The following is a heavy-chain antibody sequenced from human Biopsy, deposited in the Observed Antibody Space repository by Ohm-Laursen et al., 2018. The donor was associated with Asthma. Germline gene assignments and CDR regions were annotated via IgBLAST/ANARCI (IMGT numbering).Heavy chain of an antibody. Sequence: SSVKVSCKASGDSFSNYATSWVRQAPGQGLEWMGGLIPVLGTPDHAQMFEGRVTITADESTSTACMELSSLSSEDTAVYYCARGYSGSDRIVYYYSGLEVWGQGTTVTVSS. J-gene: IGHJ6*02. V-gene: IGHV1-69*01. CDR3: ARGYSGSDRIVYYYSGLEV. D-gene: IGHD5-12*01. CDR2: LIPVLGTP. CDR1: GDSFSNYA.